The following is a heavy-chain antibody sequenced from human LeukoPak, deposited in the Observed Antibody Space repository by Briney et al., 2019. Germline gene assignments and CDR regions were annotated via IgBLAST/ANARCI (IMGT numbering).Heavy chain of an antibody. CDR2: VYYSGST. CDR3: ARSQVQYSSSVPYWFDP. J-gene: IGHJ5*02. CDR1: GDSISSSSYY. Sequence: PSETLSLTCIVSGDSISSSSYYWGWIRQPPGKGLEWIASVYYSGSTYYNPSLNSRVTISVDTSKNQFSLKLSSVTAADTAVYYCARSQVQYSSSVPYWFDPWGQGTLVTVSS. D-gene: IGHD6-6*01. V-gene: IGHV4-39*01.